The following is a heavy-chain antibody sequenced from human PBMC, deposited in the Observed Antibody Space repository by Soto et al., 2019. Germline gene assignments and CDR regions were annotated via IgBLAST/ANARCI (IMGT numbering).Heavy chain of an antibody. Sequence: ASVKVSCKASGYTFTSYYMHWVRQAPGQGLEWMGIINPSGGSTSYAQKFQGRVTMTRDTSTSTVYMELSSLRSEDTAVYYCARDRRIAVAGRGWFDPWGQGTLVTVSS. CDR3: ARDRRIAVAGRGWFDP. CDR2: INPSGGST. V-gene: IGHV1-46*01. CDR1: GYTFTSYY. D-gene: IGHD6-19*01. J-gene: IGHJ5*02.